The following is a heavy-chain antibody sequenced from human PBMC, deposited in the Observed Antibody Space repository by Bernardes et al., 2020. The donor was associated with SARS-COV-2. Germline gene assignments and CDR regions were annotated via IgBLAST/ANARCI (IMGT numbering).Heavy chain of an antibody. CDR2: INTDGGST. J-gene: IGHJ4*02. Sequence: GSLRLSCLASGFTFSSHWMHWVRQTPGKGLVWVSIINTDGGSTNYADSVKGRFTISRDNAKNTVYLQMNSLRAEDTAVYYCARDLLWGAKDYWGQGAQVTVSS. D-gene: IGHD1-26*01. V-gene: IGHV3-74*01. CDR1: GFTFSSHW. CDR3: ARDLLWGAKDY.